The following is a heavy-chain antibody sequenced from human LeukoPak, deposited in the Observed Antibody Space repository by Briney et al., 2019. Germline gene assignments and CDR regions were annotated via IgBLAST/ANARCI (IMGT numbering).Heavy chain of an antibody. CDR1: GGSISSNSYY. CDR2: IYYRGST. D-gene: IGHD5-24*01. CDR3: ARQNPRDLDWFDP. Sequence: PSETLSLTCTVSGGSISSNSYYWGWIRQPPGKGLEWIGSIYYRGSTYYNPSLKSRVTISVDTPKNQFSLKLSPVTAADAAVYYCARQNPRDLDWFDPWGQGTLVTVSS. V-gene: IGHV4-39*01. J-gene: IGHJ5*02.